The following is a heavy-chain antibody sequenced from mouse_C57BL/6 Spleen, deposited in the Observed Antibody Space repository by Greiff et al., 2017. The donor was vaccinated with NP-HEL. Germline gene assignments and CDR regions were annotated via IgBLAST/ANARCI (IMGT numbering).Heavy chain of an antibody. CDR1: GYTFTSYW. D-gene: IGHD2-4*01. Sequence: QVQLQQPGAELVKPGASVKLSCKASGYTFTSYWMHWVKQRPGQGLEWIGMIHPNSGSTNYNEKFKSKATLTVDKSSSTAYMQLSSLTSEDSAVYYSAIPIYYDYDGDAMDYWGQGTSVTVSS. CDR3: AIPIYYDYDGDAMDY. V-gene: IGHV1-64*01. J-gene: IGHJ4*01. CDR2: IHPNSGST.